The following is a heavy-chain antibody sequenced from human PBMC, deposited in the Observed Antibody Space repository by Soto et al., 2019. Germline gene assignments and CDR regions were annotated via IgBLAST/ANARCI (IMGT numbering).Heavy chain of an antibody. CDR1: GYIFTTYG. D-gene: IGHD1-1*01. CDR2: ISIHNGNT. Sequence: QVQLVQSGAEVKKPGASVKVSCKASGYIFTTYGISWVRQATGQGLEWMGWISIHNGNTKYAQKFQGRVTMTTDTSTSTAYMELRSLTSDDTAVHYCARDAVIWHDGIDDYFYGMDVWGQGITVTVSS. CDR3: ARDAVIWHDGIDDYFYGMDV. V-gene: IGHV1-18*04. J-gene: IGHJ6*02.